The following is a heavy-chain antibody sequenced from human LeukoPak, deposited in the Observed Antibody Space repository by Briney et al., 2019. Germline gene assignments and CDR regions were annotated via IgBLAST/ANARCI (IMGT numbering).Heavy chain of an antibody. CDR1: GFSFSSYG. CDR2: ISDSGENT. CDR3: AMGVGASYDAFDI. Sequence: GGSLRLSCVASGFSFSSYGMSWVRQAPGKGLEWVSGISDSGENTHYADSVKGRFTISRDLSTNTLFLQMNSLRAEDTAVYYCAMGVGASYDAFDIWGQGTMVTVSS. J-gene: IGHJ3*02. V-gene: IGHV3-23*01. D-gene: IGHD1-26*01.